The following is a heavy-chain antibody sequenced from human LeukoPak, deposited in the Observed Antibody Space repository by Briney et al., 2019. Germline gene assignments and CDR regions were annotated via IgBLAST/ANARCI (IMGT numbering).Heavy chain of an antibody. V-gene: IGHV1-69*13. D-gene: IGHD1-26*01. CDR2: IIPIFGTA. CDR3: ATLLYIGSPYYYYGMDV. J-gene: IGHJ6*02. CDR1: GGTFSSYA. Sequence: SVKVSCKASGGTFSSYAISWVRQPPGQGLEWMGGIIPIFGTANYAQKFQGRVTITADESTSTAYMELSSLRSEDTAVYYCATLLYIGSPYYYYGMDVWGQGTTVTVSS.